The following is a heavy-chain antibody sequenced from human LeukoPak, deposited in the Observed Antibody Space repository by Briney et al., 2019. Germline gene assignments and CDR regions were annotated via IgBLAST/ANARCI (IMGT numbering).Heavy chain of an antibody. CDR2: IYHSGST. Sequence: SETLSLTCTVSGYSISSGYYWGWIRQPPGKGLEWIGSIYHSGSTYYNPSLKSRVTISVDTSKNQFSLKLSSVTAADTAVYYCARDSAHIHEVRFFGYSGQGTLVTVSS. V-gene: IGHV4-38-2*02. CDR3: ARDSAHIHEVRFFGY. J-gene: IGHJ4*02. D-gene: IGHD3-3*01. CDR1: GYSISSGYY.